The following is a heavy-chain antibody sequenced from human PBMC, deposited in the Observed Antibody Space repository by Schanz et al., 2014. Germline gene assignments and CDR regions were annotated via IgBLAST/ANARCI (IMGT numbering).Heavy chain of an antibody. CDR2: ISVYNHNK. CDR3: AKGMGYCSGGTCYDCYYYGLDV. D-gene: IGHD2-15*01. Sequence: QIQLVQSGPEVKKPGATVKVSCKASGYIFINSGISWVRQAPGQGLEWMGWISVYNHNKEYDQKFQGRVTMTTDTSTSTAYMALTDLRSDDTAVFYCAKGMGYCSGGTCYDCYYYGLDVWGQGTTVTVSS. J-gene: IGHJ6*02. V-gene: IGHV1-18*01. CDR1: GYIFINSG.